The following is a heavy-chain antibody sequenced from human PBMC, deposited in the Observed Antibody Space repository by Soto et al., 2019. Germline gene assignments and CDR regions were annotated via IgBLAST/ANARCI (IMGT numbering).Heavy chain of an antibody. J-gene: IGHJ5*02. V-gene: IGHV3-21*06. CDR3: ARYATTTTTWYWFDP. Sequence: PGGSLRLSCAASGFTFSVYSIAWVRQAPGKGLEWISSITDRGDVRYADSVQGRFTVSRDNVNNSVHLQMNSMRVQDTAVYYCARYATTTTTWYWFDPWGQGTLVTVSS. CDR2: ITDRGDV. D-gene: IGHD5-12*01. CDR1: GFTFSVYS.